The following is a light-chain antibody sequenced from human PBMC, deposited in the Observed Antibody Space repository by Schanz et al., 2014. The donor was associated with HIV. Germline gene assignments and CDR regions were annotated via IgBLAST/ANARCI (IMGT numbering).Light chain of an antibody. CDR3: QQCSTWPPLT. V-gene: IGKV3D-20*02. CDR2: DTA. Sequence: EIVLTQSPGTVSLSPGERATLSCRASQSVSSNYLAWYQQKPGQAPRLLIYDTASRAAGISDRFSGSGSGTDFTLTISSLEPEDFAVYYCQQCSTWPPLTFGGGTKVEIK. CDR1: QSVSSNY. J-gene: IGKJ4*02.